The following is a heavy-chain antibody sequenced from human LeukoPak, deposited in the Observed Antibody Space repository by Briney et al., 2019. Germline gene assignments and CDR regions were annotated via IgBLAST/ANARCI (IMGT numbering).Heavy chain of an antibody. CDR3: ARADYDSQEYYYYYYMDV. J-gene: IGHJ6*03. CDR2: IYYSGST. Sequence: SQTLSLTCTVSGGSISSGGYYWSWIRQHPGKGLEWIGYIYYSGSTYYNPSLKRRVTISVDTSKNQFSLKLSSATAADTAVYYCARADYDSQEYYYYYYMDVWGKGTTVTVSS. D-gene: IGHD3-22*01. V-gene: IGHV4-31*03. CDR1: GGSISSGGYY.